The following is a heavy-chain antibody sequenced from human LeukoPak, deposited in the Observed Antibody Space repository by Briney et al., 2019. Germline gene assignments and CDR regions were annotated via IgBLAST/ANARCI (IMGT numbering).Heavy chain of an antibody. CDR1: GGTFSSYA. J-gene: IGHJ4*02. D-gene: IGHD1-26*01. Sequence: SVKVSCEASGGTFSSYAISWVRQAPGQGLEWMGGIIPIFGTANYAQKFQGRVTITADESTSTAYMELSSLRSEDTAVYYCASRVGATTETFDYWGQGTLVTVSS. CDR3: ASRVGATTETFDY. CDR2: IIPIFGTA. V-gene: IGHV1-69*01.